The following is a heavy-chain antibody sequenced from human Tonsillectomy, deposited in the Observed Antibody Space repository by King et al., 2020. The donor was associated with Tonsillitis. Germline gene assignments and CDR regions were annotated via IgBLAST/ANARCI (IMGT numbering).Heavy chain of an antibody. V-gene: IGHV3-30*02. Sequence: VQLVESGGGVVQPGGSLRLSCAASGFTFSSYGMHWVRQAPGMGLEWVAFIRYDGSNKYYADSVKGRFTISRDNSKNTLYLQMNSLRAEDTAVYYCAKDKYSGYDSPPTFDYWGQGTLVTVSS. CDR3: AKDKYSGYDSPPTFDY. CDR1: GFTFSSYG. CDR2: IRYDGSNK. J-gene: IGHJ4*02. D-gene: IGHD5-12*01.